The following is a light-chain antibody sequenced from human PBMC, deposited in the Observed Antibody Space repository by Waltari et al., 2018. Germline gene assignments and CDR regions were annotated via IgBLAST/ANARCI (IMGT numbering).Light chain of an antibody. Sequence: QTALTQPPSASGSPGQSVTISCTGTSSDVGGYNYVSWYHHHPGKAPKVMVYEVNKRPSGVTARFAGSKSGNTASLTVSGVQAEDEADYYCSSYGGSNNLVFGGGTKLTVL. V-gene: IGLV2-8*01. CDR1: SSDVGGYNY. CDR3: SSYGGSNNLV. CDR2: EVN. J-gene: IGLJ3*02.